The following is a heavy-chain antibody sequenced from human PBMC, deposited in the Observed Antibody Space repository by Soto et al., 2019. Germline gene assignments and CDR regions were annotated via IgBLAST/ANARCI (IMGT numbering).Heavy chain of an antibody. V-gene: IGHV3-15*07. CDR1: SVSNAW. J-gene: IGHJ4*02. CDR3: TTPFYSSSWYDRGY. CDR2: IKSKTDGGTT. D-gene: IGHD6-13*01. Sequence: SVSNAWMNWVHQAPGKGLEWVGRIKSKTDGGTTDYAAPVKGRFTISRDDSKNTLYLQMNSLKTEDTAVYYCTTPFYSSSWYDRGYWGQGTLVTVSS.